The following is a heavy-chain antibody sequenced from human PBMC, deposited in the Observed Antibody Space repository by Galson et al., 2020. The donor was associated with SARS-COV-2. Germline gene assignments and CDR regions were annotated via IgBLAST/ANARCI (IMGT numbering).Heavy chain of an antibody. CDR2: ISWDSGRI. V-gene: IGHV3-9*01. CDR3: AKDMDLISMIELVPRRGVDF. D-gene: IGHD3-22*01. CDR1: GFTFDDYA. Sequence: GGSLRLSCAASGFTFDDYAMHWVRLAPGKGLEWVSGISWDSGRIGYADSVNGRFTISRDNAENSLYLQVNSLRPEDTAFYYCAKDMDLISMIELVPRRGVDFWGQGILVTVSS. J-gene: IGHJ4*02.